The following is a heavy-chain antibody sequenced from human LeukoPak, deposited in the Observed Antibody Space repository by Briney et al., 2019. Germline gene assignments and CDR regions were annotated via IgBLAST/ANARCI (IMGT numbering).Heavy chain of an antibody. Sequence: SETLSLTCTVSGGSISSGTYYWGWIRQPPGKGLEWIGYIYYSGSTNYNPSLKSRVTISVDTSKNQFSLKLSSVTAADTAVYYCASDYGGWYFDLWGRGTLVTVSS. D-gene: IGHD4-23*01. J-gene: IGHJ2*01. CDR2: IYYSGST. CDR3: ASDYGGWYFDL. V-gene: IGHV4-61*01. CDR1: GGSISSGTYY.